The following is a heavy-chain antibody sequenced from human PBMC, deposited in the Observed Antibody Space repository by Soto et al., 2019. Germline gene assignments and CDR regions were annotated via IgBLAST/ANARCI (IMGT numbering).Heavy chain of an antibody. V-gene: IGHV4-39*01. J-gene: IGHJ5*01. Sequence: QLQESGPGLVKPSETLSLSCIVSGGSISDSNYYWGWFRQSPEKELKWIGSVYYSGSAYYDPSLRGRVTLSVDTSKSHFSLILNSVTAADTAVYFCARHSGRFGIAGAGIDSWGRGTLVTVSS. CDR3: ARHSGRFGIAGAGIDS. D-gene: IGHD6-19*01. CDR2: VYYSGSA. CDR1: GGSISDSNYY.